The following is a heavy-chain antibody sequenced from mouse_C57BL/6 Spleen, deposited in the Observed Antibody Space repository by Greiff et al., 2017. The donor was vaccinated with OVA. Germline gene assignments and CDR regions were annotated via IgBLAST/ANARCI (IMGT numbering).Heavy chain of an antibody. CDR1: GYTFTTYP. CDR2: FHPYNDDT. J-gene: IGHJ2*01. V-gene: IGHV1-47*01. CDR3: ARRDSPFYNFDY. D-gene: IGHD2-12*01. Sequence: VQLQESGAELVKPGASVKMSCKASGYTFTTYPIEWMKQNHGKSLAWIGNFHPYNDDTKYNEKFKGKATLTVEKSSSTVYLELSQLTSDDSAVYYCARRDSPFYNFDYWGQGTTLTVSS.